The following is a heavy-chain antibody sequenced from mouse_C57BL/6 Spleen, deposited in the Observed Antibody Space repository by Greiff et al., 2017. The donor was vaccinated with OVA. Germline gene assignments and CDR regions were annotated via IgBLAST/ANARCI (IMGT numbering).Heavy chain of an antibody. CDR1: GFTFSDYY. Sequence: EVKLVESEGGLVQPGSSMKLSCTASGFTFSDYYMAWVRQVPEKGLEWVANINYDGSSTYYLDSLKSRFIISRDNAKNILYLQMSSLKSEDTATYYCARDSGSYAMDDWGQGTSVTVSS. CDR2: INYDGSST. J-gene: IGHJ4*01. CDR3: ARDSGSYAMDD. V-gene: IGHV5-16*01. D-gene: IGHD2-2*01.